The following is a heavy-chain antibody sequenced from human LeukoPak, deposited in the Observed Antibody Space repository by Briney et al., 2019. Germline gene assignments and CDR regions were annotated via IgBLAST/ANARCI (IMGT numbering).Heavy chain of an antibody. Sequence: GASVKVSCKVSGYTLTELSMHWVRQAPGKGLEWMGGFDPEDGETIYAQKFQGRVTMTEDTSTDTAYMELSSLRSEDTAVYYCAADRLHYYDSSGYLTSLDYWGQGTLVTVSS. CDR2: FDPEDGET. D-gene: IGHD3-22*01. CDR1: GYTLTELS. CDR3: AADRLHYYDSSGYLTSLDY. V-gene: IGHV1-24*01. J-gene: IGHJ4*02.